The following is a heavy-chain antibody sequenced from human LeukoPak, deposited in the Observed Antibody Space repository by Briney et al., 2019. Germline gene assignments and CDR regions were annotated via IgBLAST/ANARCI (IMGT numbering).Heavy chain of an antibody. CDR1: GGSVSSGSYY. CDR2: IYYSGST. J-gene: IGHJ5*02. CDR3: ARGETYYDILTGYSPVNWFDP. Sequence: SETLSLTCTVSGGSVSSGSYYWSWIRQPPGKGLEWIGYIYYSGSTNYNPSLKSRVTISVDTSKNQFSLKLSSVTAADTAVYYCARGETYYDILTGYSPVNWFDPWGQGTLVTVSS. V-gene: IGHV4-61*01. D-gene: IGHD3-9*01.